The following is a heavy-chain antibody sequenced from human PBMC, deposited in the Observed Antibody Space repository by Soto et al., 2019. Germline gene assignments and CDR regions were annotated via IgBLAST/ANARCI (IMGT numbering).Heavy chain of an antibody. CDR2: FDPEDGET. J-gene: IGHJ4*02. V-gene: IGHV1-24*01. D-gene: IGHD3-22*01. Sequence: ASVKVSCKVSGYTLTELSMHWVRQAPGKGLEWMGGFDPEDGETIYAQKFQGRVTMTEDTSTDTAYMELSSLRSEDTAVYYCATLPGRGYYDSSGYYRVWGQGTLVTVSS. CDR1: GYTLTELS. CDR3: ATLPGRGYYDSSGYYRV.